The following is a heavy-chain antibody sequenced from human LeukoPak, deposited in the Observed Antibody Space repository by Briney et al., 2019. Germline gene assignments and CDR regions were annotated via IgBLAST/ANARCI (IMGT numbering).Heavy chain of an antibody. CDR2: FDPEDGET. Sequence: ASVTVSCKVSGYTLTELSMHWVRQAPGKGLEWMGGFDPEDGETIYAQKFQGRVTMTEDTSTDTAYMELSGLRSEDTAVYYCATGTWVAVAGFDYWGQGTLVTVSS. D-gene: IGHD6-19*01. J-gene: IGHJ4*02. CDR3: ATGTWVAVAGFDY. CDR1: GYTLTELS. V-gene: IGHV1-24*01.